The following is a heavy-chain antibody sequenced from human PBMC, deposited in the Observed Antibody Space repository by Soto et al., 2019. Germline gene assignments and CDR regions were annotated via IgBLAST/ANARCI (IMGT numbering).Heavy chain of an antibody. V-gene: IGHV3-30*14. CDR3: AEDGDWDPTDYAFYV. D-gene: IGHD3-10*01. Sequence: QMQLVESGGGVLQPGTSLRLSCAASGFTFSAYTMHWVRQAPGKGLEWVASVSDDETNKYYTDSVKGRFTISRDNSKNTLFPEMDRLRTEGTASYYCAEDGDWDPTDYAFYVRGQGTMVTVAS. CDR1: GFTFSAYT. J-gene: IGHJ3*01. CDR2: VSDDETNK.